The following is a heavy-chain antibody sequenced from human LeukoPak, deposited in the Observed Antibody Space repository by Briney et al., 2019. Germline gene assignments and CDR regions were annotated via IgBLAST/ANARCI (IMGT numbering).Heavy chain of an antibody. CDR1: GYTFTSYN. Sequence: ASVKVSCKASGYTFTSYNMHWVRQAPGQGVEWLGIINPSGGDTKYAQKFQGRVTLTRDKSTSTVYMELSSLTSDDTAVYYCARTYCAEDCSIRYFDYWGQGTLVTVSS. V-gene: IGHV1-46*01. CDR2: INPSGGDT. D-gene: IGHD2-21*02. CDR3: ARTYCAEDCSIRYFDY. J-gene: IGHJ4*02.